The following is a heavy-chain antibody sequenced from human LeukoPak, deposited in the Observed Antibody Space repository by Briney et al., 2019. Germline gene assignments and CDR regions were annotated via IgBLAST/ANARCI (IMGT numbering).Heavy chain of an antibody. D-gene: IGHD6-13*01. V-gene: IGHV4-59*08. Sequence: PSETLSLTCAVYGGSLSGYYWSWIRQPPGKGLEWIGYMYYSGSTDYNPSLKSRVTISVDTSKNQFSLKLRSVTAADTAVYYCARRVGKAADGNPFDVWGQGTMVTVSS. J-gene: IGHJ3*01. CDR3: ARRVGKAADGNPFDV. CDR2: MYYSGST. CDR1: GGSLSGYY.